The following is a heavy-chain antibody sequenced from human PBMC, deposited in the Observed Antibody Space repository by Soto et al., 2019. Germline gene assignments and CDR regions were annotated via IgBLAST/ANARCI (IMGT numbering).Heavy chain of an antibody. CDR3: AKERSYYDFWSGSHAFDY. J-gene: IGHJ4*02. CDR2: ISGSGGST. D-gene: IGHD3-3*01. Sequence: GGSLRLSCAASGFTFSSYAMSWVRQAPGKGLEWVSAISGSGGSTYYADSVKGRFTISRDNSKNTLYLQMNSLRAEDTAVYYCAKERSYYDFWSGSHAFDYWGQGTLVTVPQ. CDR1: GFTFSSYA. V-gene: IGHV3-23*01.